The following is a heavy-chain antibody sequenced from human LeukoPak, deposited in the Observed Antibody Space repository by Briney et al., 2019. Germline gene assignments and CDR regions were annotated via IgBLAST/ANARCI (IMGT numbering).Heavy chain of an antibody. CDR3: ARGDPHGAYFDY. V-gene: IGHV3-11*04. J-gene: IGHJ4*02. Sequence: GGSLRLSCAASGFAFSDYYMSWIRQAPGKGLEWVSYISSSGSTIYYADSVKGRFTISRDNAKNLLYLQMNSLRAEDTAVYYCARGDPHGAYFDYWGQGALVTVSS. CDR2: ISSSGSTI. CDR1: GFAFSDYY. D-gene: IGHD5-24*01.